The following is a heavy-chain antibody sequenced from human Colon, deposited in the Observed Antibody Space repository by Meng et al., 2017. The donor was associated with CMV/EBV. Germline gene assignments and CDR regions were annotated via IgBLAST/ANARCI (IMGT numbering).Heavy chain of an antibody. CDR1: GYTFTGYD. V-gene: IGHV1-8*03. D-gene: IGHD3-22*01. CDR3: ARVRTYYYDSSPGADYGMDV. CDR2: MNPNSGNT. J-gene: IGHJ6*02. Sequence: ASVKVSCKASGYTFTGYDINWVRQATGQGLEWMGWMNPNSGNTGYAQKFQGRVTITRNTSISTAYMELSSLRSEDTAVYYCARVRTYYYDSSPGADYGMDVWGQGTTVTVSS.